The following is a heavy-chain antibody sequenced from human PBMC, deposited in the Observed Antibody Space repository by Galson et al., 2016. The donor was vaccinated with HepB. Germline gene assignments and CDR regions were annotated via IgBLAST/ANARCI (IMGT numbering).Heavy chain of an antibody. D-gene: IGHD2-21*02. CDR2: ISYDGGDK. V-gene: IGHV3-30*18. CDR3: AKLDCGRDCPRDD. Sequence: SLRLSCAASGFTFSSYNLNWVRQAPGKGLEWVAVISYDGGDKHYADSVKGRFTVSRDNTKNTLFLQMNSLRVEDAAVYYCAKLDCGRDCPRDDWGQGTLVTVSS. J-gene: IGHJ4*02. CDR1: GFTFSSYN.